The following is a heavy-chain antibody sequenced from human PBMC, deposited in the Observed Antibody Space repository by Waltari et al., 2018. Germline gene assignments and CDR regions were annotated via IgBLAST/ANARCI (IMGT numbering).Heavy chain of an antibody. CDR1: GFTFSSYW. CDR3: ARVSRRTYRSPVPGRHYYYGMDV. Sequence: EEQLVESGGGLVQPGDSLRLSCAASGFTFSSYWMNWVRHAPGKGPLWVSRISSDASDTTYADSVKGRFTISKDNDKNTLYLQMNRLRAEDTAVYFCARVSRRTYRSPVPGRHYYYGMDVWGQGTTVTVSS. CDR2: ISSDASDT. D-gene: IGHD1-1*01. V-gene: IGHV3-74*03. J-gene: IGHJ6*02.